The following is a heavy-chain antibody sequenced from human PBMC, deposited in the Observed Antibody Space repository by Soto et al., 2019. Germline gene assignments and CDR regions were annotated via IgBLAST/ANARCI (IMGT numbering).Heavy chain of an antibody. CDR1: GYTFTSYV. V-gene: IGHV1-3*01. D-gene: IGHD2-15*01. Sequence: GASVKVSCKNSGYTFTSYVMQWVRQAPGQRLEWMGWINPGNGNTKYSQKFQGRVTISRDTSASTADMEVSGLQSEDTAVYFCARDQCSGGVCYRGNFDFWGQGTLVTVSS. CDR3: ARDQCSGGVCYRGNFDF. J-gene: IGHJ4*02. CDR2: INPGNGNT.